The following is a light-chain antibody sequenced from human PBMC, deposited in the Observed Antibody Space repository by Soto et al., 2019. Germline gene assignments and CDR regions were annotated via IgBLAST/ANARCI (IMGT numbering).Light chain of an antibody. Sequence: DIQMSQSPSSLSASVGDRVTITCQASQDISNYLNWFQQKPGKAPKLLIYDASNLETGVPSRFSGNGSGTDFTVTISSLQPEDVGAYCCQMYDSLPLLAFSGRIKEEIK. V-gene: IGKV1-33*01. CDR3: QMYDSLPLLA. CDR1: QDISNY. J-gene: IGKJ4*01. CDR2: DAS.